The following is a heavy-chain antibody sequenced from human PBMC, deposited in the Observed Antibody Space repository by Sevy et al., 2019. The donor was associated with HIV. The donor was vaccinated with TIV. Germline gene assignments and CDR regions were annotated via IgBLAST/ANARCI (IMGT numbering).Heavy chain of an antibody. D-gene: IGHD3-16*01. J-gene: IGHJ4*02. CDR2: IYKSGNT. CDR3: VRSLGGPLNQ. V-gene: IGHV3-53*01. Sequence: GGSLRLSCAVSGFDVNTGFMSWVRQAPGKGLEWVSVIYKSGNTYYVDSVMVRFTMSRDSGRNTLYLQMTHLRVEDTAMYYCVRSLGGPLNQWGQGTRVTVSS. CDR1: GFDVNTGF.